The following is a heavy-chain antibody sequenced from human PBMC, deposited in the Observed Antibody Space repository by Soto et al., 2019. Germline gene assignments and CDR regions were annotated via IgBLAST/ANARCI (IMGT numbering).Heavy chain of an antibody. CDR3: AGLEVSYDSSGYSVSDY. CDR1: GFTFSTYS. CDR2: ISSSSSTI. Sequence: EVQLVESGGGLVQPGGSLRLSCAASGFTFSTYSMNWVRQAPGKGLEWVSYISSSSSTIYYADSVKGRFTISRDNAKTSLNLKITGLRDGDTAVYYCAGLEVSYDSSGYSVSDYWGQGTLVTVSS. D-gene: IGHD3-22*01. V-gene: IGHV3-48*02. J-gene: IGHJ4*02.